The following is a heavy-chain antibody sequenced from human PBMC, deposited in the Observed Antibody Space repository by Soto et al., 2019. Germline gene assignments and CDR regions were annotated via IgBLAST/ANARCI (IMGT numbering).Heavy chain of an antibody. CDR1: GFTFTSSA. D-gene: IGHD4-17*01. Sequence: SVKVSCKASGFTFTSSAVQWVRQARGQRLEWIGWIVVGSGNTNYAQKFQERVTITRDMSTSTAYMELSSLRSEDTAVYYCAAAFPVFGDYAPYYYVMDVWGQGTTVTVSS. V-gene: IGHV1-58*01. J-gene: IGHJ6*02. CDR3: AAAFPVFGDYAPYYYVMDV. CDR2: IVVGSGNT.